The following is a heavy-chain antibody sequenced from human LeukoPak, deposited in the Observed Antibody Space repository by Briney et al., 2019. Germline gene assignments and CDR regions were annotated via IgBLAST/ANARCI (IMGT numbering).Heavy chain of an antibody. CDR2: INERGSAP. CDR3: AREGEGYPW. J-gene: IGHJ4*02. CDR1: GFTFSKSW. D-gene: IGHD5-18*01. Sequence: PGGSLRLSCGASGFTFSKSWMSWVRQAPGMGLEWAANINERGSAPYYVNSVKGRFTISRDNTKNSLYLQMNSLRVEDTGVYFCAREGEGYPWWGQGTLVTVSS. V-gene: IGHV3-7*01.